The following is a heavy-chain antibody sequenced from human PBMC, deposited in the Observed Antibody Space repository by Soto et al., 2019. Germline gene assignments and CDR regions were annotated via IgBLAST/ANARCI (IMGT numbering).Heavy chain of an antibody. CDR2: IIPIVGTA. D-gene: IGHD5-18*01. Sequence: QVQLVQSVAEVKKPGSSVKVSCKASGGTFSSYAISWVRQAPGQGLEWMGGIIPIVGTANYAQKFQCRVTITADESTSTAYMELSSLRSEDTAVYYCARDVYSYGRTIFDYWGQGTLVTVSS. CDR1: GGTFSSYA. V-gene: IGHV1-69*01. J-gene: IGHJ4*02. CDR3: ARDVYSYGRTIFDY.